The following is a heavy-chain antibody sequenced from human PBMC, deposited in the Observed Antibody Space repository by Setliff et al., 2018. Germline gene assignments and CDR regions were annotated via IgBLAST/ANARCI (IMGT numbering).Heavy chain of an antibody. CDR2: IIPIFGTA. D-gene: IGHD3-3*01. V-gene: IGHV1-69*13. CDR1: GGTFSSYA. Sequence: ASVKVSCKASGGTFSSYAISWVRQAPGQGLEWMGGIIPIFGTANYAQKFQGRVTITADESTSTAYMELSSLRSEDTAVYYCARGLPRTIFGVVIDYWGQGTLVTVSS. CDR3: ARGLPRTIFGVVIDY. J-gene: IGHJ4*02.